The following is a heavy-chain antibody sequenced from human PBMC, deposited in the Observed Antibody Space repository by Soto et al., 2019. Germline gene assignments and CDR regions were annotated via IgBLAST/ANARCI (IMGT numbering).Heavy chain of an antibody. Sequence: QVQLVQSGAEVKKPGSSVKVSCKASGGTFSSYAISWVRQAPGQGLEWMGGIIPIFRTANYAQKFQGRVTITADEATSKAYMELSSLISEDPAVYYCARDHLPYCGGDCYSGYYYYGMDVWGQGTTVTVSS. J-gene: IGHJ6*02. CDR1: GGTFSSYA. CDR2: IIPIFRTA. D-gene: IGHD2-21*02. CDR3: ARDHLPYCGGDCYSGYYYYGMDV. V-gene: IGHV1-69*01.